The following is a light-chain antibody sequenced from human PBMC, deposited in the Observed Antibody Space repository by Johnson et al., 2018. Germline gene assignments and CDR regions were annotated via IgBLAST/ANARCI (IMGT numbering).Light chain of an antibody. CDR2: ENN. CDR1: SSNIGNNY. V-gene: IGLV1-51*02. CDR3: GTWASSLSAGNV. J-gene: IGLJ1*01. Sequence: QSVLTQPPSVSAAPGQKVTISCSGSSSNIGNNYVSWYQQLPGTAPKLLIYENNKRPSGIPARFSGSKSGTSATLGITGLQTGDEADYYCGTWASSLSAGNVFRPGNKVTVL.